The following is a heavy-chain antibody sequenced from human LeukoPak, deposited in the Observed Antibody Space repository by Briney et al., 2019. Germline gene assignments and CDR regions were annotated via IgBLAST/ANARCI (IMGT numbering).Heavy chain of an antibody. Sequence: SETLSLTCTVSGGSISSGSYYWSWIRQPAGKGLEWIGRIYTSGSTNYNPSLKSRVTISVDTSKNQFSLKLSSVTAADTAVYYCARGSVVLGYWGQGTLVTVSS. CDR2: IYTSGST. V-gene: IGHV4-61*02. CDR3: ARGSVVLGY. CDR1: GGSISSGSYY. D-gene: IGHD2-2*01. J-gene: IGHJ4*02.